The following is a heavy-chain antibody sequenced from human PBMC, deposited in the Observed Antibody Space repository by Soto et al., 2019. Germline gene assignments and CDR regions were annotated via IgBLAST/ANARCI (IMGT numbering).Heavy chain of an antibody. V-gene: IGHV3-9*01. CDR3: AASRGYDSSGYSGYYYGMDV. Sequence: DVQLVESGGGLVQPGRSLRLSCAASGFTFDDYAMHWVRQAPGRGLEWVSGITWNSDKIGYADSVKGRFSISRDNAKNSLYLQMNSLRADDTALYYCAASRGYDSSGYSGYYYGMDVWGQGTTVTVSS. D-gene: IGHD3-22*01. CDR2: ITWNSDKI. CDR1: GFTFDDYA. J-gene: IGHJ6*02.